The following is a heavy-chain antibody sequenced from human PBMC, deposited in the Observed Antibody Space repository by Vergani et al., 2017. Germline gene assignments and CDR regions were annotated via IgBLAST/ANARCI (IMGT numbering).Heavy chain of an antibody. J-gene: IGHJ6*03. D-gene: IGHD1-26*01. Sequence: VQLVESGGGLVQPGGSLRLSCTASGFTFSNYWMQWVRQAPGKGRMWVSRINSDGDSTSYADSVKGRFTISRDNAKNTLYLQMDVLRAEDTAVYYCARDGWELLDYFYYMDVWGKGTTVTVSS. CDR1: GFTFSNYW. CDR3: ARDGWELLDYFYYMDV. V-gene: IGHV3-74*01. CDR2: INSDGDST.